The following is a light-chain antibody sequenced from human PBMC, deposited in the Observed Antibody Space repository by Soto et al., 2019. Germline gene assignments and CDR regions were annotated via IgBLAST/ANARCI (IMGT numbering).Light chain of an antibody. CDR3: CSYANTTTV. CDR2: EGS. Sequence: QSALTQPASVSGSPGQSITISCTGVSSDVGGYYLVSWYQHHSGKAPKLMIYEGSKRPSGVSNRFSSSKSDNTASLTISGRQAEDEADYYCCSYANTTTVFGGGTKLTVL. V-gene: IGLV2-23*01. CDR1: SSDVGGYYL. J-gene: IGLJ3*02.